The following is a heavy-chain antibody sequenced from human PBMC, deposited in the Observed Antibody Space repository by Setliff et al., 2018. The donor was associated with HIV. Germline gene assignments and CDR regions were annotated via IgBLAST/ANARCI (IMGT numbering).Heavy chain of an antibody. CDR1: GGPFSGFY. D-gene: IGHD3-22*01. CDR2: INHSGST. CDR3: ARDVARFDYDTGGYYVSHFDY. Sequence: SETLSLTCAVYGGPFSGFYYSWIRQAPGKGLEWIGEINHSGSTNYNPSLKSRVNMSVDTSQNQFSVRLTSVTAADTAVYFCARDVARFDYDTGGYYVSHFDYWGQGSQVTVSS. J-gene: IGHJ4*02. V-gene: IGHV4-34*01.